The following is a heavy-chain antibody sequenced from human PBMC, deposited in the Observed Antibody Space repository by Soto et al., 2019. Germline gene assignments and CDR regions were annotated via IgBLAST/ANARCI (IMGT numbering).Heavy chain of an antibody. J-gene: IGHJ5*02. D-gene: IGHD6-13*01. CDR1: GFTFDDYA. Sequence: EVQLVESGGGLVQPGRSLRLSCAASGFTFDDYAMHWVRQAPGKGPEWVSGISWNSGSIGYADSVKGRFTISRDNAKNSLYLQMNSLRAEDTALYYCAKGFSSWYANWFDPWGQGTLVTVSS. CDR2: ISWNSGSI. V-gene: IGHV3-9*01. CDR3: AKGFSSWYANWFDP.